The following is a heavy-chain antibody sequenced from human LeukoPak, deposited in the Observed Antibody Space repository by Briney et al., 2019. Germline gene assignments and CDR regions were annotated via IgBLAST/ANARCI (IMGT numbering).Heavy chain of an antibody. Sequence: SETQSLTCGVYGGSISIYYWSWVRQPPGKGLEWIGEINHSGSTNYNTSLKSRVTISVDTSKSQFSLKLNSVTAADTAVYYCARGGRDYDFDYWGQGTLVTASS. CDR3: ARGGRDYDFDY. V-gene: IGHV4-34*01. J-gene: IGHJ4*02. CDR2: INHSGST. D-gene: IGHD4-17*01. CDR1: GGSISIYY.